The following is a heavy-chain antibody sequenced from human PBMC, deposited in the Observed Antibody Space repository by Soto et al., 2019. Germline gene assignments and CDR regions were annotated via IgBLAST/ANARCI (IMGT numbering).Heavy chain of an antibody. J-gene: IGHJ4*02. CDR1: GGSISSGGYY. CDR2: IYYSGST. D-gene: IGHD6-6*01. CDR3: ARVIAESIAARPGSYYFDY. Sequence: TLSLTCTVSGGSISSGGYYWSWIRQHPGKGLEWIGYIYYSGSTYYNPSLKSRVTISVDTSKNQFSLKLSSVTAAGTAVYYCARVIAESIAARPGSYYFDYWGQGTLVTVSS. V-gene: IGHV4-31*03.